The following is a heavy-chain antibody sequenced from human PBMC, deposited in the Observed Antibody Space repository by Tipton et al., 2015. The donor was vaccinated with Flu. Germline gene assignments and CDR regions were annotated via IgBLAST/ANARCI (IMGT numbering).Heavy chain of an antibody. D-gene: IGHD4-17*01. J-gene: IGHJ4*02. Sequence: LSLTCAASGFTFSSYSMNWVRQAPGKGLEWVSSISSSSSYIYYADSVKGRFTISRDNAKNSLYLQMNSLRAEDTAVYYCASSTVTSLTLFDYWGQGTLVTVSS. CDR3: ASSTVTSLTLFDY. V-gene: IGHV3-21*01. CDR1: GFTFSSYS. CDR2: ISSSSSYI.